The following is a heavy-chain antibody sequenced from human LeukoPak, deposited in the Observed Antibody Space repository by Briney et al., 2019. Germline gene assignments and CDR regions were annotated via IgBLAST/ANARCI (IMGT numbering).Heavy chain of an antibody. CDR3: AKRTAGASGWYSLDS. CDR2: ILYDGSNT. V-gene: IGHV3-30*18. CDR1: GFTFSSNG. Sequence: GGSLRLSCAAPGFTFSSNGMHWGRQAPGKGLEWVAVILYDGSNTHYADSVKGRFTISRDNSKNTLDLQMNGLRGEDTAVYYCAKRTAGASGWYSLDSWGQGTLVTVSS. J-gene: IGHJ4*02. D-gene: IGHD6-19*01.